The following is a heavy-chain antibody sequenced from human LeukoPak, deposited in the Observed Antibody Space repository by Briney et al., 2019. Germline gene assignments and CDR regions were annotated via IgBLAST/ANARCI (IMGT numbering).Heavy chain of an antibody. CDR1: GGSISSYY. J-gene: IGHJ4*02. Sequence: PSETLSLTCTVSGGSISSYYWSWIRQPPGKGLEWIGYIYYSGNTYYNPSLKSRVTISVDTSKNQFSLKLSSVTAADTAVYYCARYCSSTSCYSYFDYWGQGTLVTVSS. CDR3: ARYCSSTSCYSYFDY. V-gene: IGHV4-59*08. CDR2: IYYSGNT. D-gene: IGHD2-2*01.